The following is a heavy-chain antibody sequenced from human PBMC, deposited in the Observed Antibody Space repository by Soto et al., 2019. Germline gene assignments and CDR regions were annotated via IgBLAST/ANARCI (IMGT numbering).Heavy chain of an antibody. D-gene: IGHD5-18*01. V-gene: IGHV4-59*01. Sequence: SETLSLTCTVSGGSISSYYWSWIRQPPGKGLEWIGYIYYSGSTNYNPSLKSRVTISVDTSKNQFSLKLSSVTAADTAVYYCAAARGYSYRWNYWGQGTLVTVSS. CDR3: AAARGYSYRWNY. CDR2: IYYSGST. CDR1: GGSISSYY. J-gene: IGHJ4*02.